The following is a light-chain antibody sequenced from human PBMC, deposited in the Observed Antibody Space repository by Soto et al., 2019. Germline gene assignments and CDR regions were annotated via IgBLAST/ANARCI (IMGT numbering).Light chain of an antibody. J-gene: IGLJ3*02. V-gene: IGLV9-49*01. Sequence: QLVLTQPPSASASLGASVTLTCTLSSGYSNYKVDWYQQRPGKGPRFVMRVGTGGIVGSKGDGIPDRFSVLGSGLNRYLTIKNIQEEDESDYHCGADHGSGSNFDWVFGGGTK. CDR2: VGTGGIVG. CDR3: GADHGSGSNFDWV. CDR1: SGYSNYK.